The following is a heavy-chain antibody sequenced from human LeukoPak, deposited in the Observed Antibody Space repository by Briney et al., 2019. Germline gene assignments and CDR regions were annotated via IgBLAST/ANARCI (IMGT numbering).Heavy chain of an antibody. D-gene: IGHD1-20*01. Sequence: GGSLRLSCAASGFTFSSYYMNWVRQAPGKGLEWVSSISSSSNYIYYADSVKGRFTISRDNSKNSLYLQMNSLGAEDTAVYYCARALGYNWNDNNYYYMDVWGKGTTVTVSS. CDR3: ARALGYNWNDNNYYYMDV. CDR2: ISSSSNYI. J-gene: IGHJ6*03. CDR1: GFTFSSYY. V-gene: IGHV3-21*01.